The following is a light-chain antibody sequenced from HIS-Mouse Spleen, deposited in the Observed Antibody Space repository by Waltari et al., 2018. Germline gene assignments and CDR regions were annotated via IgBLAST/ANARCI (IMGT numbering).Light chain of an antibody. CDR1: QSVSSSY. Sequence: ETVMTQSPATLSLSPGERATLSCRARQSVSSSYLSWYQQKPGQAPRLLIYGASTRATGIPARFSGSGSGTDFTLTISSLQPEDFAVYYCQQDYNLPLTFGGGTKVEIK. V-gene: IGKV3D-7*01. CDR2: GAS. J-gene: IGKJ4*01. CDR3: QQDYNLPLT.